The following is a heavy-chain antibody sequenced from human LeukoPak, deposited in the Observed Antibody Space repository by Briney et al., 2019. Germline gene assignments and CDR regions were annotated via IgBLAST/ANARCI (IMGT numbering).Heavy chain of an antibody. D-gene: IGHD5-24*01. Sequence: GGSLRLSCAASGFIFSSSAMHWFRQAPGKGLEFVAVISSDGTSEYYADSVRGRFTVSRDNSKNTVFLQMNSLSTEDTAVFYCARGERWLQSPGNYWGQGTLVTVSP. CDR3: ARGERWLQSPGNY. J-gene: IGHJ4*02. CDR2: ISSDGTSE. V-gene: IGHV3-30*04. CDR1: GFIFSSSA.